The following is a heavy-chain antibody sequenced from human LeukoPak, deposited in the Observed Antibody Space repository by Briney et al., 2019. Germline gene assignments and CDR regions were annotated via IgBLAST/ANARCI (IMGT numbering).Heavy chain of an antibody. D-gene: IGHD1-26*01. J-gene: IGHJ4*02. V-gene: IGHV4-39*07. CDR2: IYYSGST. CDR1: GGSISSSRYY. CDR3: ARNRRGVGATTFDY. Sequence: SETLSLTCTVSGGSISSSRYYWGWIRQPPGKGLEWIGSIYYSGSTYYNPSLKSRVTISVDTSKNQFSLKLSSVTAADTAVYYCARNRRGVGATTFDYWGQGTLVTVSS.